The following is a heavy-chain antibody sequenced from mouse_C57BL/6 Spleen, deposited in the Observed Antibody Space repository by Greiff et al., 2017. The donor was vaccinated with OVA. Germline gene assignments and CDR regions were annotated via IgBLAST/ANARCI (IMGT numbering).Heavy chain of an antibody. CDR3: AHDYDWYFDV. V-gene: IGHV1-22*01. D-gene: IGHD2-4*01. CDR1: GYTFTDYN. Sequence: VQLQQSGPELVKPGASVKMSCKASGYTFTDYNMHWVKQSHGKSLEWIGYINPNNGGTSYHQKFKGKATLTVNKSSSTAYMELRSLTSEDSAVYYCAHDYDWYFDVWGTGTTVTVSS. CDR2: INPNNGGT. J-gene: IGHJ1*03.